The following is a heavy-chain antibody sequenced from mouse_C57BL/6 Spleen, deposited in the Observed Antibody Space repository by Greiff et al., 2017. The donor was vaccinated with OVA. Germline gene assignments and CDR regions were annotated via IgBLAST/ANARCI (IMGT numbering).Heavy chain of an antibody. CDR2: IYPGDGDT. V-gene: IGHV1-82*01. D-gene: IGHD2-5*01. Sequence: VQLVESGPELVKPGASVKISCKASGYAFSSSWMNWVKQRPGKGLEWIGRIYPGDGDTNYNGKFKGKATLTADKSSSTAYMQLSSLTSEDSAVYFCAQEEAYYSNYGAYWGQGTLVTVSA. J-gene: IGHJ3*01. CDR1: GYAFSSSW. CDR3: AQEEAYYSNYGAY.